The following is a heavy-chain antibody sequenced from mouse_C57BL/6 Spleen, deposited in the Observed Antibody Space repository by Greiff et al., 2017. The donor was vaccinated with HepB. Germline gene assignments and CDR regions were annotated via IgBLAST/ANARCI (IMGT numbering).Heavy chain of an antibody. J-gene: IGHJ2*01. CDR2: IDPSDSYT. CDR1: GYTFTSYW. V-gene: IGHV1-50*01. Sequence: VKLQQPGAELVKPGASVKLSCKASGYTFTSYWMQWVKQRPGQGLEWIGEIDPSDSYTNYNQKFKGKATLTVDTSSSTAYMQLSSLTSEDSAVYYCAFITTVVANFDYWGQGTTLTVSS. CDR3: AFITTVVANFDY. D-gene: IGHD1-1*01.